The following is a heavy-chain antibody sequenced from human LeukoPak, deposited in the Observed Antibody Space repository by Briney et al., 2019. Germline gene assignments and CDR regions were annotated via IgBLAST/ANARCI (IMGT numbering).Heavy chain of an antibody. CDR2: IYHSGST. CDR1: GGSISSSNW. J-gene: IGHJ4*02. Sequence: SGTLSLTCAVSGGSISSSNWCSWVRQPPGKGLEWIGEIYHSGSTNYNPSLKSRVTISVDASKNQFSLKLSSVTAADTAVYYCARHRSVFGKRFDYWGQGTLVTVSS. D-gene: IGHD3-10*01. CDR3: ARHRSVFGKRFDY. V-gene: IGHV4-4*02.